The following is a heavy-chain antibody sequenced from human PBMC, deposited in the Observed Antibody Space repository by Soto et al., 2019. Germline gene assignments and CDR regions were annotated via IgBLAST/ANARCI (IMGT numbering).Heavy chain of an antibody. J-gene: IGHJ3*01. CDR1: GFNVSDNY. D-gene: IGHD4-4*01. Sequence: GQLVESGGGLIQPGGSLRISCAGSGFNVSDNYISWVRQAPGKGLEWLGSIHSGGSTYYEDYVKERFTISRDDSRNTLYLQMNSLRGEDTAVYYCARGGNLAFHVWGQGTMVTVSS. CDR3: ARGGNLAFHV. V-gene: IGHV3-53*01. CDR2: IHSGGST.